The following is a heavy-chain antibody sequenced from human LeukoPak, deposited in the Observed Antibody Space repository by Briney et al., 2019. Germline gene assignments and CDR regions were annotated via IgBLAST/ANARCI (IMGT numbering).Heavy chain of an antibody. J-gene: IGHJ3*02. D-gene: IGHD5-18*01. CDR3: ARAPDTASHDAFDI. Sequence: SETLSLTCTVSGGSISSSSYYWGWIRQPPGKGLEWIGSIYYSGSTYYNPSLKSRVTISVDTSKNQFSLKLSSVTAADTAVYYCARAPDTASHDAFDIWGQGTMVTVSS. CDR2: IYYSGST. CDR1: GGSISSSSYY. V-gene: IGHV4-39*07.